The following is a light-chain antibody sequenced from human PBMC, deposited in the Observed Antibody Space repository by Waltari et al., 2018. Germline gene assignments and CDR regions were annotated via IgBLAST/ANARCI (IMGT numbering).Light chain of an antibody. CDR1: SSTIGAGYD. J-gene: IGLJ3*02. CDR2: SNT. CDR3: QSYDNSLSGSWV. Sequence: QSVLTQPPSVSGAPGQAVTISCTGSSSTIGAGYDVHWYQQLPGTAPNLLIQSNTDRPSGVPGRFPALKSGTSASLTSTGLQAEDEAEYYCQSYDNSLSGSWVFGGGTKLTVL. V-gene: IGLV1-40*01.